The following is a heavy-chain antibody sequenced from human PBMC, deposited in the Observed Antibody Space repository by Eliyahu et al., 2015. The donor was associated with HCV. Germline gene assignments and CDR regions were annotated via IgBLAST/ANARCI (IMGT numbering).Heavy chain of an antibody. CDR2: THYSGST. D-gene: IGHD6-19*01. Sequence: QVQLQESGPGLVKPSETLSLTCTVSGGSITTSYWSWIRQPPGKGLEWIGYTHYSGSTNYNPSLKSRVTISLDTSKNQFSLKLTSVTAADTAVYYCASGGGGIAVAGTGGWFDPWGQGTLVTVSS. J-gene: IGHJ5*02. V-gene: IGHV4-59*01. CDR3: ASGGGGIAVAGTGGWFDP. CDR1: GGSITTSY.